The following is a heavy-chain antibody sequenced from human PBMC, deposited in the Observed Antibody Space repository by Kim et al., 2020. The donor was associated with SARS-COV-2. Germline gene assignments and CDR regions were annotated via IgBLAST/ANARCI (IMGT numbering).Heavy chain of an antibody. D-gene: IGHD3-9*01. V-gene: IGHV3-64D*06. CDR3: VKFRGASRYYDILTGYYPGYYYYYYGMDV. CDR2: ISSNGGST. J-gene: IGHJ6*02. CDR1: GFTFSSYA. Sequence: GGSLRLSCSASGFTFSSYAMHWVRQAPGKGLEYVSAISSNGGSTYYADSVKGRFTISRDNSKNTLYLQMSSLRAEDTAVYYCVKFRGASRYYDILTGYYPGYYYYYYGMDVWGQGTTVTVSS.